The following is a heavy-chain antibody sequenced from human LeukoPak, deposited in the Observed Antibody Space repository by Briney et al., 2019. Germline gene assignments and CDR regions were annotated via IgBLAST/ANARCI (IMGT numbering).Heavy chain of an antibody. Sequence: SVKVSCKASGGTFSSYAISWVRQAPGQGLEWMGGIIPIFGTANYAQKFQRRVTITADESTSTAYMELSSLRSEDTAVYYCAILALAYCGGDCYSGGSDYWGQGTLVTVSS. D-gene: IGHD2-21*02. V-gene: IGHV1-69*13. J-gene: IGHJ4*02. CDR2: IIPIFGTA. CDR3: AILALAYCGGDCYSGGSDY. CDR1: GGTFSSYA.